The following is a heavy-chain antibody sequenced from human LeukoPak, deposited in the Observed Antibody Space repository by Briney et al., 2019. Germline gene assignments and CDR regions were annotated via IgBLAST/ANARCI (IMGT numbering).Heavy chain of an antibody. CDR2: INPNSGGT. CDR1: GYTFTGYY. CDR3: ASPRSSGYYSGDYFDY. J-gene: IGHJ4*02. V-gene: IGHV1-2*02. D-gene: IGHD3-22*01. Sequence: ASVKVSCKASGYTFTGYYMRWVRQAPGQGLEWMGWINPNSGGTNYAQKFQGRVTMTRDTSISTAYMELSRLRSDDTAVYYCASPRSSGYYSGDYFDYWGQGTLVTVSS.